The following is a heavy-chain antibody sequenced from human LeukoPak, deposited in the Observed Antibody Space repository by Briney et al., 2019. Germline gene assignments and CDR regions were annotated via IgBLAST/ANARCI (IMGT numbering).Heavy chain of an antibody. Sequence: GASVKVSCKASGYTFTSYGISWVRQAPGQGLEWMGWISAYNGNTNYAQKFQGRVTITTDESTSTAYMELSSLRSEDTAVYYCARGPGYRADFDYWGQGTLVTVSS. CDR2: ISAYNGNT. D-gene: IGHD5-18*01. CDR3: ARGPGYRADFDY. J-gene: IGHJ4*02. V-gene: IGHV1-18*01. CDR1: GYTFTSYG.